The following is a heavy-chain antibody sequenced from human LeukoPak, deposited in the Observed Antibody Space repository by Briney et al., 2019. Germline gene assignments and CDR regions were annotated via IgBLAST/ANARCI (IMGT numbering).Heavy chain of an antibody. CDR2: IYPADSDT. J-gene: IGHJ4*02. CDR1: GYSFTSYW. Sequence: KPGESLKISCKGSGYSFTSYWIGWVRQMPGKGLEWMGIIYPADSDTRYSPSFQGQVTISADKSISTAYLQWRSLKASDTAMYYCARRDCSGTSCLYYFDLWGQGTLVTVSS. D-gene: IGHD2-2*01. CDR3: ARRDCSGTSCLYYFDL. V-gene: IGHV5-51*03.